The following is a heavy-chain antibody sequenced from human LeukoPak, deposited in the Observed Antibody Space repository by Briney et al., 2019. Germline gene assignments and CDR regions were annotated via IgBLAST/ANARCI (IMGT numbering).Heavy chain of an antibody. CDR1: GGSVSHSNW. CDR3: ARGPYMCCGMDV. Sequence: SGTLSLTCAVSGGSVSHSNWWTWVRQSPGKGLEWIGEVHPSEGTNYNPSLKSRVTISLDKSKNQFSLELNSVTAADTAVYYCARGPYMCCGMDVWGQGTTVTVSS. D-gene: IGHD4-11*01. CDR2: VHPSEGT. V-gene: IGHV4-4*02. J-gene: IGHJ6*02.